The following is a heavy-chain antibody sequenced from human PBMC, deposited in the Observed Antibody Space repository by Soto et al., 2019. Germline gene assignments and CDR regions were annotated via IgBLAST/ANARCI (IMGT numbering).Heavy chain of an antibody. CDR3: AHCPPHDYGDYDPGTSHVFDS. Sequence: QITLKESGPSPVKPTQTLTVTCTFSGFSLSNSGVGVAWIRQPPGKALEWLALIYGDNDKRYSPSLKTRLTITKDTSKNQVVLTRTNMDPLDTATYYCAHCPPHDYGDYDPGTSHVFDSWGQRTLVTVSS. CDR2: IYGDNDK. J-gene: IGHJ4*02. V-gene: IGHV2-5*02. D-gene: IGHD4-17*01. CDR1: GFSLSNSGVG.